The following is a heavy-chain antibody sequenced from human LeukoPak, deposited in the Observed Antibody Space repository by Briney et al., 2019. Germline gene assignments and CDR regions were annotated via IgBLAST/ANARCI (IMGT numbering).Heavy chain of an antibody. J-gene: IGHJ5*02. D-gene: IGHD3-22*01. Sequence: PSETLSLTCSVSGGSISSYHWSWIRQPPGKGLEWIGYIYYTGSTNYNPSLKSRVTISVDTSKNQFSLKLSSVTAADTAVYYCARVRDYYDSWWFDPWGQGTLVTVSS. V-gene: IGHV4-59*08. CDR3: ARVRDYYDSWWFDP. CDR1: GGSISSYH. CDR2: IYYTGST.